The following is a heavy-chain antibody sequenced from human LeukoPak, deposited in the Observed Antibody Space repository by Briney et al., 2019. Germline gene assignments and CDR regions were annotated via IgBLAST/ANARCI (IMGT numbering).Heavy chain of an antibody. CDR1: GGSISSGSYY. V-gene: IGHV4-61*02. CDR3: ARGRRRRYYDSSGINFDY. CDR2: IYTSGST. J-gene: IGHJ4*02. Sequence: SETLSLTCTVSGGSISSGSYYWSWIRQPAGKGLEWIGRIYTSGSTNYNPSLKSRVTISVDTSKNQFSLKLSSVTAADTAVYYCARGRRRRYYDSSGINFDYWGQGTLVTASS. D-gene: IGHD3-22*01.